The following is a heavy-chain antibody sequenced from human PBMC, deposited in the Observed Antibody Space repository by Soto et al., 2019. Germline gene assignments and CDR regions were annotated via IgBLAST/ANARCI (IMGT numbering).Heavy chain of an antibody. D-gene: IGHD3-3*01. Sequence: QLQLVQSGAEVKKPGASVKVSCKASGYTFTSYYMHWVRHAPGQGLEWMGIMNPSGGSTSYAQKFLGRVTMTRDTSTSTVYMALSGLRSEDTAVYYCARALITIFGVAYSGMDVWGQGTTVSASS. CDR3: ARALITIFGVAYSGMDV. CDR1: GYTFTSYY. V-gene: IGHV1-46*01. CDR2: MNPSGGST. J-gene: IGHJ6*02.